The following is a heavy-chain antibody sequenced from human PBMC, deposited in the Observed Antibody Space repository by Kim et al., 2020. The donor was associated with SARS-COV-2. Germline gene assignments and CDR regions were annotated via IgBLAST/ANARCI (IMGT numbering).Heavy chain of an antibody. J-gene: IGHJ3*01. CDR1: GYIFSNHW. D-gene: IGHD3-22*01. Sequence: GESLKISCQGSGYIFSNHWIGWVRQMPGKGLEWMGIIYPGDSDTRYSPSFQGQVTISADKSINSAYLQWSSLKASDSAMHYCARRGNSNEFFDFWGHETM. V-gene: IGHV5-51*01. CDR2: IYPGDSDT. CDR3: ARRGNSNEFFDF.